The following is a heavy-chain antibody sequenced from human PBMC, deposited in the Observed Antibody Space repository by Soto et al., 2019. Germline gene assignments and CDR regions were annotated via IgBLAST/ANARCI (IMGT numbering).Heavy chain of an antibody. D-gene: IGHD3-16*01. Sequence: ETLYINCTVSGGSVSSDSYYWSWIRQSPGKGVEWMGYIHHSGNTNYNPSLKSRVTISVDTSKNQFSLKLSSVTAADTAVYYCARVAIMTAVDYWGQGTLVTVSS. V-gene: IGHV4-61*01. CDR1: GGSVSSDSYY. J-gene: IGHJ4*02. CDR3: ARVAIMTAVDY. CDR2: IHHSGNT.